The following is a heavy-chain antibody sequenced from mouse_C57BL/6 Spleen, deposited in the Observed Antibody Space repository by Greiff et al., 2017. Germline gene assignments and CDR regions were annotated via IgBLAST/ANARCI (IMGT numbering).Heavy chain of an antibody. J-gene: IGHJ2*01. V-gene: IGHV1-42*01. CDR3: ARYPIYYYGSSYYFDY. D-gene: IGHD1-1*01. Sequence: VQLQQSGPELVKPGASVKISCKASGYSFTGYYMNWVKQSPEKSLEWIGEINPSTGGTTYNQKFKAKATLTVDKSSSTAYMQLKSLTSEDSALYYCARYPIYYYGSSYYFDYWGQGTTLTVSS. CDR2: INPSTGGT. CDR1: GYSFTGYY.